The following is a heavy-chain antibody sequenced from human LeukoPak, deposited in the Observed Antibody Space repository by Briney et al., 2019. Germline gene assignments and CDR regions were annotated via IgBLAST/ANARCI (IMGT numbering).Heavy chain of an antibody. CDR3: AKNTDYGSGSYFGGGEYYFDY. V-gene: IGHV3-30*18. Sequence: GRSLRLSCAASGFTFSSYGMHWVRQAPGKGLGWVAVISYDGSNKYYADSVKGRFTISRDNSKNTLYLQMNSLRAEDTAVYYCAKNTDYGSGSYFGGGEYYFDYWGQGTLVTVSS. J-gene: IGHJ4*02. CDR2: ISYDGSNK. D-gene: IGHD3-10*01. CDR1: GFTFSSYG.